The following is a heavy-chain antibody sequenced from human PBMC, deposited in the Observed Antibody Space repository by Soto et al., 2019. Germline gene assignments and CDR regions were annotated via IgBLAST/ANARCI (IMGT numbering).Heavy chain of an antibody. CDR1: GGYISSSSYY. Sequence: PSETLSLTCTVAGGYISSSSYYWGWIRQPPGKGLEWIGSIYYSGSTYYNPSLKSRVTISVDTSKNQFSLKLSSVTAADTAVYYCARQGTTVTTAYYFDYWGQGTLVTVSS. J-gene: IGHJ4*02. D-gene: IGHD4-17*01. CDR2: IYYSGST. V-gene: IGHV4-39*01. CDR3: ARQGTTVTTAYYFDY.